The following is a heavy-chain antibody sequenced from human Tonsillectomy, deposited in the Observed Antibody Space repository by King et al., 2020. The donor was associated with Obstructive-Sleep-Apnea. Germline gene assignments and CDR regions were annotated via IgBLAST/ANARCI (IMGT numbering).Heavy chain of an antibody. V-gene: IGHV3-30*18. Sequence: VQLVQSGGGVVQPGRSLRLSCAASGFTFSSYGMHWVRQAPGKGLEWVAVISYDGSNKYYADSVKGRFTISRDNSKNTLYLQMNSLRAEDTAVYYCVKELWGYDSSGYFDYWGQGTLVTVSS. CDR3: VKELWGYDSSGYFDY. J-gene: IGHJ4*02. CDR2: ISYDGSNK. CDR1: GFTFSSYG. D-gene: IGHD3-22*01.